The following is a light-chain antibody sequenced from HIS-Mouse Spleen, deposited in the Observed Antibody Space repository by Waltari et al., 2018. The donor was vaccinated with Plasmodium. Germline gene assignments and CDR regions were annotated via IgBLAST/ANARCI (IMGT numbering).Light chain of an antibody. CDR3: CSYAGSYTLV. Sequence: QSALTQPRSVSGSPGQSVTISCTGTSSDVGGYNYVSWYQQHTGKAPKLMIYGVSKRPSGVPDRCSGSKSGNTASLTISGLQAEDEADYYCCSYAGSYTLVFGGGTKLTVL. V-gene: IGLV2-11*01. CDR2: GVS. J-gene: IGLJ2*01. CDR1: SSDVGGYNY.